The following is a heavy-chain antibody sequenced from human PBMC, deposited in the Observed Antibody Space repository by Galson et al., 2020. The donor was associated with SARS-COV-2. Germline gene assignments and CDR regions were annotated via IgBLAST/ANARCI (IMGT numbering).Heavy chain of an antibody. CDR1: GDNFSNHP. J-gene: IGHJ1*01. Sequence: SVKVSCKASGDNFSNHPFSWVRQAPGQGLEWLGRIIPILDLTNYPQSFQGRVTLTADKSTSTAYMEVSSLRSDDTAIYFCTRGVYDSGSYLGYWGQCTLVTVSS. CDR2: IIPILDLT. D-gene: IGHD3-10*01. CDR3: TRGVYDSGSYLGY. V-gene: IGHV1-69*04.